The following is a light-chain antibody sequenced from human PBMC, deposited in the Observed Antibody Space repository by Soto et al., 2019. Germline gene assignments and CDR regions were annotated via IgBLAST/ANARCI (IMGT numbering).Light chain of an antibody. J-gene: IGKJ2*01. Sequence: EIVLTQSPATLSLSPGERATLSCGASQSVSSSYLAWYQQKPGLAPRLLIYDSSYRATGIPDRFSGSGSGTDFTLTISRLQPEDFAVYYCQQYDSSPQTFGQGTKVDIK. CDR2: DSS. CDR1: QSVSSSY. CDR3: QQYDSSPQT. V-gene: IGKV3D-20*01.